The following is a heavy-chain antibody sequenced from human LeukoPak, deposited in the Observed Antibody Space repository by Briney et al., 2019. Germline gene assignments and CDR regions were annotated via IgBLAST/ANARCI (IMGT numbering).Heavy chain of an antibody. CDR3: ARDNQINTVIATYWYFDL. V-gene: IGHV3-23*01. Sequence: PGGSLRLSCAASGFTFSSYAMSWVRQAPGKGLEWVSVISGSGGSTYYADSVKGRFTISRDNAKNSLYLQMNSLRAEDTAVYYCARDNQINTVIATYWYFDLWGRGTLVTVSS. CDR2: ISGSGGST. D-gene: IGHD2-21*01. J-gene: IGHJ2*01. CDR1: GFTFSSYA.